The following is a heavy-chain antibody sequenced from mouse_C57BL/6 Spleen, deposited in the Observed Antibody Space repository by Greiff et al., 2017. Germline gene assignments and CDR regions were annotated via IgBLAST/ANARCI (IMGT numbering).Heavy chain of an antibody. V-gene: IGHV1-9*01. J-gene: IGHJ4*01. CDR2: ILPGCGGA. CDR3: ARPYGYDGDSMDY. D-gene: IGHD2-2*01. CDR1: GYTLTGYW. Sequence: QVPLQLSGAELMKPGASVRLSCTATGYTLTGYWIEWVKLSPGSGLERIGLILPGCGGANYNEQVQGKATFTADTSSNTAYMQLSSLTTEDSAVDYCARPYGYDGDSMDYWGQGTTVTVSS.